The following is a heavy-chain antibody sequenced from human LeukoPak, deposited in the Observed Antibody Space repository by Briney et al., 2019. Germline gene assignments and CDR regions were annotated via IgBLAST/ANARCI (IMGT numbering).Heavy chain of an antibody. CDR1: GYTFTGYY. CDR3: ARGDPYDYVWGSHRYTPLASNI. J-gene: IGHJ3*02. D-gene: IGHD3-16*02. Sequence: ASVKVSCKASGYTFTGYYMHWVRQAPGQGLEWMGWINPNSGGTNYAQKFQGRVTMTRDTSISTAYMELSRLTSDDTAVYYCARGDPYDYVWGSHRYTPLASNIWGQGTMVTVSS. V-gene: IGHV1-2*02. CDR2: INPNSGGT.